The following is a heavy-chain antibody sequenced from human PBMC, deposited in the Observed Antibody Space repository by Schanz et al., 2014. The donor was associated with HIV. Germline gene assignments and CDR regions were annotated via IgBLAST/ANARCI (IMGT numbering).Heavy chain of an antibody. J-gene: IGHJ4*02. CDR1: GFPFSSSV. CDR3: AKSLPIETATITYFDD. D-gene: IGHD1-20*01. V-gene: IGHV3-23*01. CDR2: ISGGST. Sequence: EVQILESGGGLVQPGGSLRLSCVVSGFPFSSSVMSWVRQAPGKGLEWVSAISGGSTYYAESVKGRFTITRDNSRTTLYLHMNILRADDTALYYCAKSLPIETATITYFDDWGQGTLVTVSS.